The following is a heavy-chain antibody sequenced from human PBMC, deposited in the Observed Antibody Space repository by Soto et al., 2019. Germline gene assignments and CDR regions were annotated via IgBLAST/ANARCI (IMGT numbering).Heavy chain of an antibody. CDR2: INHLGSI. V-gene: IGHV4-34*01. Sequence: SETLSLTCVVSGGSLSDYFWSWIRQPPGMALEWIGEINHLGSINYNPSLKSRVTMSVDTSKNQFSLTLNSVIAADTATYYCARGGISHWAYFYYMDVWDRGTTVTVS. CDR3: ARGGISHWAYFYYMDV. D-gene: IGHD2-21*01. J-gene: IGHJ6*03. CDR1: GGSLSDYF.